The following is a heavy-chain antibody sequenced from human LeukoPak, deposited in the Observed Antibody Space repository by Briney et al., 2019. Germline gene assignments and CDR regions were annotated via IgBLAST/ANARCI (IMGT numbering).Heavy chain of an antibody. J-gene: IGHJ4*02. CDR3: ARTKDTAMVG. D-gene: IGHD5-18*01. CDR2: IYHSGDT. Sequence: SETLSLTCTVSGGSISSYYWSWIRQPPGKGLEWIGYIYHSGDTNYNPSLKSRVTISLDTSKSQFSLKLSSVTAADTAVYYCARTKDTAMVGWGQGTLVTVSS. CDR1: GGSISSYY. V-gene: IGHV4-59*01.